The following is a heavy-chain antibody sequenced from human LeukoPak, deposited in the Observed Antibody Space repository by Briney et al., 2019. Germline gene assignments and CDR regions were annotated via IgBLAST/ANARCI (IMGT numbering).Heavy chain of an antibody. CDR3: ARGGYYYYYYYMDV. J-gene: IGHJ6*03. D-gene: IGHD1-1*01. CDR1: GYTFISYG. V-gene: IGHV1-8*01. Sequence: ASVKVSCKASGYTFISYGISWVRQATGQGLEWMGWMNPNSGNTGYAQKFQGRVTITRNTSISTAYMELSSLRSEDTAVYYCARGGYYYYYYYMDVWGKGTTVTVSS. CDR2: MNPNSGNT.